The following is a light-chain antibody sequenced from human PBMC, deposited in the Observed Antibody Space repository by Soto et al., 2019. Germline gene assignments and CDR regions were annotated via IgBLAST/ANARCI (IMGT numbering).Light chain of an antibody. V-gene: IGLV1-44*01. Sequence: QSVLTQPRSASGTPGQRVTISCSGSSSNIGSNAVNWYQQLPGTAPKLLIFSNNQRPSGVPDRFSGSASGTSASLAISGLQSEDEADYYCASWDDSLNGHAVFGGGTKVTVL. CDR2: SNN. CDR1: SSNIGSNA. J-gene: IGLJ2*01. CDR3: ASWDDSLNGHAV.